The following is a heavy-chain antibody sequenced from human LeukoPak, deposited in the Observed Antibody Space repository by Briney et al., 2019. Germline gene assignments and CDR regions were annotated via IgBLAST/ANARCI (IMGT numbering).Heavy chain of an antibody. J-gene: IGHJ4*02. V-gene: IGHV4-61*08. CDR3: ARGRVYSGSYYVYFDY. D-gene: IGHD1-26*01. CDR2: IYYSGST. Sequence: SETLSLTCTVSGGSLSSGDYYWSWIRQPPGKGLEWIGYIYYSGSTNYNPSLKSRVTISVDTSKNQFSLKLSSVTAADTAVYYCARGRVYSGSYYVYFDYWGQGTLVTVSS. CDR1: GGSLSSGDYY.